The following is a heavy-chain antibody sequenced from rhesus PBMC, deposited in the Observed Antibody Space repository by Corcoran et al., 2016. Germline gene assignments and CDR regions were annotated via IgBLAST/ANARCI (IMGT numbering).Heavy chain of an antibody. Sequence: QVQLQESGPGLVKPSETLSLTCAVSGASVSGDWWTWIRQAPGKVLEWIGEINGNSAPTNDTPALHSRVTISKDVSNNQLSLKLNAVTAADTAVYYCASNIVAATFDNWGQGVLVTVSS. J-gene: IGHJ4*01. V-gene: IGHV4-80*01. CDR3: ASNIVAATFDN. CDR1: GASVSGDW. D-gene: IGHD2-39*01. CDR2: INGNSAPT.